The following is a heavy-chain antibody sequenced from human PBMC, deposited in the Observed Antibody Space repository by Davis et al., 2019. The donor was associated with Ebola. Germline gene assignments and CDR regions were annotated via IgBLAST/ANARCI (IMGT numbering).Heavy chain of an antibody. CDR1: GYSFNTYW. Sequence: GESLKISCKGSGYSFNTYWIAWVRQMPGKGLEWMGIIYPRDSDTRYRPSFEGQVTISVDRSISTAYLQWSSLKASDSAMYYCARQEALYGSIDNWGQGTLVTVSS. D-gene: IGHD6-13*01. J-gene: IGHJ4*02. V-gene: IGHV5-51*01. CDR3: ARQEALYGSIDN. CDR2: IYPRDSDT.